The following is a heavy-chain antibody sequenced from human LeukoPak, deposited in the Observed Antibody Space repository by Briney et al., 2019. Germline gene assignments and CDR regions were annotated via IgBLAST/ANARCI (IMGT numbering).Heavy chain of an antibody. D-gene: IGHD3-10*01. CDR3: ARTSARGAQFDY. CDR1: GGSISSYY. V-gene: IGHV4-4*07. CDR2: IYSSGST. Sequence: SETLSLTCSVSGGSISSYYWSWIRQPAGKGLEWIGRIYSSGSTNYNPSLKTRVTMSLDTSRNQFSLNLTTVTAADTAVYYCARTSARGAQFDYWGQGTLVTVSS. J-gene: IGHJ4*02.